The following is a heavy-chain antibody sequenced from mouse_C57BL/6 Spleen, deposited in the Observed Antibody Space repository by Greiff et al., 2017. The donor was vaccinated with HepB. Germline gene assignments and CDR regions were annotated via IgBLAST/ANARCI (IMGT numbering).Heavy chain of an antibody. Sequence: EVQLVESGGGLVQPGGSLSLSCAASGFTFTDYYMSWVRQPPGKALEWLGFIRNKANGYTTEYSASVKDRFTISRDNSQSILYLQMNALRADDSATDCCARSRMDYWGQGTSVTVSS. CDR2: IRNKANGYTT. J-gene: IGHJ4*01. CDR3: ARSRMDY. V-gene: IGHV7-3*01. CDR1: GFTFTDYY.